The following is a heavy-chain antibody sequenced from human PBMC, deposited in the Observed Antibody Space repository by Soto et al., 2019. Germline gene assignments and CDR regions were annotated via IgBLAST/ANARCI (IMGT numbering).Heavy chain of an antibody. CDR1: GGSISSGGYY. Sequence: QVQLQESGPGLVKPSQTLSLTCTVSGGSISSGGYYWSWIRQHPGKGLEWIGYIYYSGSTYYNPCLKSRVTISVDTSKNQFSLKPSSVTAADTAVYYCARGVTMVRGVIHTPYFDYWGQGTLVTVSS. CDR3: ARGVTMVRGVIHTPYFDY. V-gene: IGHV4-31*03. J-gene: IGHJ4*02. CDR2: IYYSGST. D-gene: IGHD3-10*01.